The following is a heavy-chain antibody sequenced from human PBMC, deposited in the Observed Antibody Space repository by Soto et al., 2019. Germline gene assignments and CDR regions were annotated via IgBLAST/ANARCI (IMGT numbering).Heavy chain of an antibody. CDR3: ARGDILTGYRIDY. D-gene: IGHD3-9*01. CDR2: IYYSGST. CDR1: GGSISSYY. V-gene: IGHV4-59*01. Sequence: SETLSLTCTVSGGSISSYYWSWIRQPPGKGLEWIGYIYYSGSTNYNPSLKSRVTISVDTSKNQFSLKLSSVTAADTAVYYCARGDILTGYRIDYWGQGTLVTVSS. J-gene: IGHJ4*02.